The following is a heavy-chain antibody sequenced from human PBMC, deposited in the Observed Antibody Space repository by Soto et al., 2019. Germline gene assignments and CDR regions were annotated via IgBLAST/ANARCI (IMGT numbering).Heavy chain of an antibody. CDR2: ISGDGGST. CDR3: AKERIAAVAAAGPDY. CDR1: GFTFDDYA. Sequence: GGSLRLSCAASGFTFDDYAMHWVRQAPGKGLEWVSLISGDGGSTYYADSVKGRFTISRDNSKNSLYLQMNSLRTEDAALYYCAKERIAAVAAAGPDYWGQGTLVTVSS. V-gene: IGHV3-43*02. J-gene: IGHJ4*02. D-gene: IGHD6-13*01.